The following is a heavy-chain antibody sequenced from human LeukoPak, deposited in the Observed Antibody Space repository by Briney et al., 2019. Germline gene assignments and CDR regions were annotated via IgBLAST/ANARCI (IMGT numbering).Heavy chain of an antibody. CDR3: ARVSRSSGWHYYYYYGMDV. Sequence: VASVKVSCKASGYTFTGYYMHWVRQAPGQGLEWMGWINPNSGGTNYAQKFQGRVTMTRDTSISTAYMELSRLRSDDTAVYYCARVSRSSGWHYYYYYGMDVWGQGTTVTVSS. CDR2: INPNSGGT. J-gene: IGHJ6*02. CDR1: GYTFTGYY. V-gene: IGHV1-2*02. D-gene: IGHD6-19*01.